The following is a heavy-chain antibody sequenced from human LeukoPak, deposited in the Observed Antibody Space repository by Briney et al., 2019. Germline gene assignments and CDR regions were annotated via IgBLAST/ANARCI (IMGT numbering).Heavy chain of an antibody. J-gene: IGHJ4*02. Sequence: PGGSLRLSCSASGFTFSNYAMHWVRQAPGKGLEHVSAISSNGGSTYYADSVTGRFTISRDNSKNTLYLQMSSLGAEDTAVYYCVKHFDYWGQGTLVTVSS. V-gene: IGHV3-64D*06. CDR2: ISSNGGST. CDR3: VKHFDY. CDR1: GFTFSNYA.